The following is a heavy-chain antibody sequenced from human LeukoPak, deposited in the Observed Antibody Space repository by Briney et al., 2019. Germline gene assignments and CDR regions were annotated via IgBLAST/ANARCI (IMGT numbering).Heavy chain of an antibody. D-gene: IGHD5/OR15-5a*01. J-gene: IGHJ5*02. CDR2: INPSGGST. CDR3: ARTVSTGNSGWNWFDP. Sequence: GASVKVSCKASGYTFTSYYMHWVRQAPGQGLEWMGIINPSGGSTSYAQKFQGRVTMTRDTSTSTVHMELSSLRSEDTAVYYCARTVSTGNSGWNWFDPWGQGTLVTVSS. CDR1: GYTFTSYY. V-gene: IGHV1-46*01.